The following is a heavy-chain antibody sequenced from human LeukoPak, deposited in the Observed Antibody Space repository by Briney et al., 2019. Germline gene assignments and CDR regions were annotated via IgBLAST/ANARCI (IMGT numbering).Heavy chain of an antibody. CDR3: ARDDLLLPIYYYYGMDV. J-gene: IGHJ6*02. CDR1: GFTFSSYA. CDR2: ISGSGGST. Sequence: GGSLRLSCAASGFTFSSYAMSWVRQAPGKGLEWVSAISGSGGSTYYADSVKGRFTISRDNSKNTLYLQMNSLRAEDTAVYYCARDDLLLPIYYYYGMDVWGQGTTVTVSS. D-gene: IGHD2-15*01. V-gene: IGHV3-23*01.